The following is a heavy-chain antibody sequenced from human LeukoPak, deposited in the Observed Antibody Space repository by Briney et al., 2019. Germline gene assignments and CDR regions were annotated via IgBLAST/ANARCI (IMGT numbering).Heavy chain of an antibody. V-gene: IGHV3-48*01. D-gene: IGHD2-8*01. CDR1: EFSLSSYS. CDR2: ISSSGRTV. Sequence: GGSLRLSCAASEFSLSSYSMDWFRQTPGKGLEWISYISSSGRTVYYADSVEGRFTVSRDNAKNALYLEMSDLRAEDSAVYYCARDINYCTPTLCHRNWFDPWGQGTLVTVSS. J-gene: IGHJ5*02. CDR3: ARDINYCTPTLCHRNWFDP.